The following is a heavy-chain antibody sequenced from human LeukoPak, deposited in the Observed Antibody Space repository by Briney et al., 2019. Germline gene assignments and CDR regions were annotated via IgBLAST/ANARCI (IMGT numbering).Heavy chain of an antibody. CDR2: TTSSSSSI. Sequence: GGSLRLSCSASGFTFSSYAMHWVRQPPGKGLEWVSSTTSSSSSIYYADSVRGRFTISRDNAKSSLYLQMNSLRVEDTAVYYCARDRWIVGDSWGQGTLVTVSS. CDR1: GFTFSSYA. J-gene: IGHJ4*02. D-gene: IGHD1-26*01. V-gene: IGHV3-21*01. CDR3: ARDRWIVGDS.